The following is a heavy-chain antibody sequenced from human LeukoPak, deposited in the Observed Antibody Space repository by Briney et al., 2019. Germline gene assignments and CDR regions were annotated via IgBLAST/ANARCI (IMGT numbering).Heavy chain of an antibody. CDR2: ISGSGGST. Sequence: GGSLRLSCAASGFTFSSYAMSWVRQAPGKGLEWVSAISGSGGSTYYADSVKGRFTISRDNSKNTLYLQMNSLRAEDTAVYYCAKDRSHCDIWGRASFDYWGQGTLVTVSS. CDR3: AKDRSHCDIWGRASFDY. D-gene: IGHD3-16*01. V-gene: IGHV3-23*01. J-gene: IGHJ4*02. CDR1: GFTFSSYA.